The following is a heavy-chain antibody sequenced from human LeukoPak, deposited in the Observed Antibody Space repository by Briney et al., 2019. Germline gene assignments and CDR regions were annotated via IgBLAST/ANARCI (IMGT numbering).Heavy chain of an antibody. Sequence: GGSLRLSCAASGFTFSTYWMSWVGQAPGKGLEGVANIKHDGSEKYYVDSVKGRFTISRDNAKKSLHLQMNSLRAEDTAVYYCARDPYGDYGDCFDYWGQGTLVIVSS. CDR3: ARDPYGDYGDCFDY. V-gene: IGHV3-7*01. D-gene: IGHD4-17*01. CDR2: IKHDGSEK. J-gene: IGHJ4*02. CDR1: GFTFSTYW.